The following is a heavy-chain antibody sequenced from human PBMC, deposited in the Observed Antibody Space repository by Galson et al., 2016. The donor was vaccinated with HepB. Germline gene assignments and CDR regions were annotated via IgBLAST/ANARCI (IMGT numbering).Heavy chain of an antibody. CDR1: GGSFSGYY. V-gene: IGHV4-34*01. CDR2: INHSGST. J-gene: IGHJ6*03. Sequence: ETLSLTCAVYGGSFSGYYWRWIRQPPGKGLEWIGEINHSGSTNYNPSLKSRVTISVDTSKNQFSLKLRSVTAADTAVYYFARGDNPDYGDYASAYYYMDVWGKGTTVTVSS. D-gene: IGHD4-17*01. CDR3: ARGDNPDYGDYASAYYYMDV.